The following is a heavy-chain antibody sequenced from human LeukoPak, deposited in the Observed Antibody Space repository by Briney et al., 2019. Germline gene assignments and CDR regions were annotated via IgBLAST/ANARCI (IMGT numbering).Heavy chain of an antibody. Sequence: PGGSLRLSCAASGFTFSDSWMSWVRQAPGNGLEWVANMNQDGSAKGYVDSVKGRFTISRDNARNSLYLQMSSLRPEDTAVYYCATYTHWVAGDVWGQGTTVTVSS. V-gene: IGHV3-7*01. D-gene: IGHD3-16*01. CDR3: ATYTHWVAGDV. CDR2: MNQDGSAK. J-gene: IGHJ6*02. CDR1: GFTFSDSW.